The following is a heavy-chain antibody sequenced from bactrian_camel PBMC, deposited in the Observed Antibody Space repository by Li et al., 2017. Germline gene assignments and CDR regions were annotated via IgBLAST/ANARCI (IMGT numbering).Heavy chain of an antibody. J-gene: IGHJ4*01. Sequence: VQLVESGGGSVQTGGSLRLSCTSSQYTSSSNCMGWFRQAPGKEREGVATIDMDGDTNYRTSVMGRFTISKDNAKNTLYLQMESLKVEDTAMYYCVARWGRYCRLEQDYNYWGRGTQVTVS. CDR2: IDMDGDT. D-gene: IGHD8*01. V-gene: IGHV3S53*01. CDR3: VARWGRYCRLEQDYNY. CDR1: QYTSSSNC.